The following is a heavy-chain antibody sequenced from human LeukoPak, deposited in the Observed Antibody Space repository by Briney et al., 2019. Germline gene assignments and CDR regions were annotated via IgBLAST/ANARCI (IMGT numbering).Heavy chain of an antibody. CDR3: AKDRILSSGYYVHFDY. CDR1: GFTFSSYA. J-gene: IGHJ4*02. Sequence: GGSLRLSCAASGFTFSSYAMSWVRLAPGKGLEWVSVISGSGGSTYYADSVKGRFTISRDNSKNTLYLQMNSLRAEDTAVYYCAKDRILSSGYYVHFDYWGQGILVTVSS. CDR2: ISGSGGST. D-gene: IGHD6-19*01. V-gene: IGHV3-23*01.